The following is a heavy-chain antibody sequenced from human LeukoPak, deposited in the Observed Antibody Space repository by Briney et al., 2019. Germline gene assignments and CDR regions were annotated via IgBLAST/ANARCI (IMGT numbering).Heavy chain of an antibody. D-gene: IGHD1-14*01. CDR1: GFTFNNVW. V-gene: IGHV3-48*01. Sequence: GGSLRLSCAASGFTFNNVWMSWVRQAPGKGLEWVSYISTSSSTIYYADSVKGRFTISRDNAKNSLYLQMNSLRAEDTAVYYCASGILAPDAFDIWGQGTMVTVSS. CDR2: ISTSSSTI. CDR3: ASGILAPDAFDI. J-gene: IGHJ3*02.